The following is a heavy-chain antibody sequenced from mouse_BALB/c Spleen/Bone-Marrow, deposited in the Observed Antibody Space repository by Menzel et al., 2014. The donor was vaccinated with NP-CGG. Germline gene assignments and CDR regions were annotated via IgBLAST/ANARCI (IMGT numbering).Heavy chain of an antibody. V-gene: IGHV1S132*01. Sequence: QVQLKQSGAELVKPGASVKLSCKTSGYTFTSYWIQWVKQRPGQGLGWIGEIFPGTGTTYYNEKFKGKATLTIDTSSSTAYMQLSSLTSEDSAVYFCASRDSSGYVPDYWGQCTTLTVSS. D-gene: IGHD3-2*01. CDR3: ASRDSSGYVPDY. J-gene: IGHJ2*01. CDR2: IFPGTGTT. CDR1: GYTFTSYW.